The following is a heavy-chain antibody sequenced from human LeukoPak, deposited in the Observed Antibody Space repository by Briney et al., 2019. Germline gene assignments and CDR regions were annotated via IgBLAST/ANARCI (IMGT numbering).Heavy chain of an antibody. CDR2: ISGSGGST. V-gene: IGHV3-23*01. J-gene: IGHJ4*02. D-gene: IGHD3-16*01. Sequence: GGSLRLSCAASGFTFSSYAMSWVRQAPGKGLEWVSAISGSGGSTYYTDSVKGRFTISRDNAKNSLYLQLDSLRADDTAMYFCAREGGGGFDYWGQGTLVTVSS. CDR3: AREGGGGFDY. CDR1: GFTFSSYA.